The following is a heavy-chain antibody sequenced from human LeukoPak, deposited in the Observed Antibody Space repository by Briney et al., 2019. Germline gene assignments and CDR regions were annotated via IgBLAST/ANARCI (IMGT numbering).Heavy chain of an antibody. CDR2: IIPILGIA. V-gene: IGHV1-69*04. CDR1: GGTFSSYA. J-gene: IGHJ4*02. Sequence: ASVKVSCKASGGTFSSYAISWVRQAPGQGLEWMGRIIPILGIANYAQKFQGRVTITADKSTSTAYMELSSLRSEDTAVYYCARSIAAAGTSAFDYWGQGTLVTVSS. CDR3: ARSIAAAGTSAFDY. D-gene: IGHD6-13*01.